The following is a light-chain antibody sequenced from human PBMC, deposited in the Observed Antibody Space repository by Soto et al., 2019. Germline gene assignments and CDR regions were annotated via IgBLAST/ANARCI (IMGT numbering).Light chain of an antibody. V-gene: IGKV1-5*01. J-gene: IGKJ1*01. CDR2: SVS. Sequence: DIQMTQSPSTLSAYVGDRVTITCRASQSVNSWLAWYQQKPGRAPKLLIYSVSNLDSGVPSRFSVSGSGTEFTLTISSLQPDDFATYYCQQFSSYSRTFGQGTKVEMK. CDR1: QSVNSW. CDR3: QQFSSYSRT.